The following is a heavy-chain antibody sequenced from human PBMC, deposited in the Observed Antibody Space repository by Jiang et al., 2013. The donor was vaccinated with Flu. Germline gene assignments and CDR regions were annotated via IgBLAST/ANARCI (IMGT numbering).Heavy chain of an antibody. CDR3: ARGVGYYYDSSGYYYSDY. CDR2: INTNTGNP. J-gene: IGHJ4*02. D-gene: IGHD3-22*01. V-gene: IGHV7-4-1*02. Sequence: SGYTFTSYAMNWVRQAPGQGLEWMGWINTNTGNPTYAQGFTGRFVFSLDTSVSTAYLQISSLKAEDTAVYYCARGVGYYYDSSGYYYSDYWGQGTLVTVSS. CDR1: GYTFTSYA.